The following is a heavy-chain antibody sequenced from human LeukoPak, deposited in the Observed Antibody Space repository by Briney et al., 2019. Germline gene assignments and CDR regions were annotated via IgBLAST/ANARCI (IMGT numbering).Heavy chain of an antibody. Sequence: GGSLRLSCTVSGFSFGDYTMSWVRQAPGKGLEWVGFIRSKAYGGTTEYAASVKGRFTISRDDSETIAYLQMNSLKTEDTAVYYCTRFYSESSSWALDYWGQGTLVTVSS. V-gene: IGHV3-49*04. CDR1: GFSFGDYT. CDR2: IRSKAYGGTT. D-gene: IGHD6-13*01. CDR3: TRFYSESSSWALDY. J-gene: IGHJ4*02.